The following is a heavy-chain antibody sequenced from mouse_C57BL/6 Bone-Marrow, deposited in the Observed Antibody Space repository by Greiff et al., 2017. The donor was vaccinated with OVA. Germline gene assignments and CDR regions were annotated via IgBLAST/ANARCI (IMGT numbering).Heavy chain of an antibody. J-gene: IGHJ3*01. CDR3: AREGVPLAY. CDR2: ISDGGSYT. Sequence: EVKLQESGGGLVKPGGSLKLSCAASGFTFSSYAMSWVRQTPEKRLEWVATISDGGSYTYYPDNVKGRFTISRDNAKNNLYLQMSHLKSEDTAMCYCAREGVPLAYWGQGTLVTVSA. V-gene: IGHV5-4*01. CDR1: GFTFSSYA.